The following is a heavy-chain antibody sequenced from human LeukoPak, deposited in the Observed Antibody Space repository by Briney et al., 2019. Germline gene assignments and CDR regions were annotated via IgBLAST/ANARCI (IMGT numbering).Heavy chain of an antibody. Sequence: ETLSLTCAVYGGSFSGYYWSWIRQPPGKGLEWIGEINHSGSTNYNPSLKSRVTISVDTSKNQFSLKLSSVTAADTAVYYCARGRSRGYSKDYFDYWGQGTPVTVSS. D-gene: IGHD4-11*01. CDR2: INHSGST. J-gene: IGHJ4*02. CDR3: ARGRSRGYSKDYFDY. CDR1: GGSFSGYY. V-gene: IGHV4-34*01.